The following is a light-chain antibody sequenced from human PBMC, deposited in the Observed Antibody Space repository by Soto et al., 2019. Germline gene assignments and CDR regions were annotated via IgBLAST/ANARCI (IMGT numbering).Light chain of an antibody. CDR3: QVWDSSSDPVV. Sequence: SYELTQPPSVSVAPGQTARITCGGNNIGSKSVHWYQQKPCQAPVLVVYDDSDRPSGIPERFSGSNSGNTATLTISRVEAVDEADYYCQVWDSSSDPVVFGGGTKLTVL. CDR1: NIGSKS. J-gene: IGLJ2*01. V-gene: IGLV3-21*02. CDR2: DDS.